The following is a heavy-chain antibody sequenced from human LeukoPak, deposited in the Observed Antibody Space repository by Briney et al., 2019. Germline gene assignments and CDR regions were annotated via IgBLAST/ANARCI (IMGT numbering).Heavy chain of an antibody. J-gene: IGHJ4*02. Sequence: GGSLRLSCAASGFTFSSYAMSWVRQAPGKGLEWVSAIRGSGGNTYYADSVKGRFTISRDNSKNTLYLQMNSLRAEDTAVYYCATAGGIVVVPAAPGLNYWGQGTLVTVSS. V-gene: IGHV3-23*01. CDR1: GFTFSSYA. D-gene: IGHD2-2*01. CDR2: IRGSGGNT. CDR3: ATAGGIVVVPAAPGLNY.